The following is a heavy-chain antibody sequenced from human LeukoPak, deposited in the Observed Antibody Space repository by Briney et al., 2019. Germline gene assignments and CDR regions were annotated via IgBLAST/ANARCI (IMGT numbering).Heavy chain of an antibody. CDR3: SKAAAGTEYYFDY. J-gene: IGHJ4*02. D-gene: IGHD6-13*01. CDR1: GFTFSSYA. CDR2: IRNDGSNT. Sequence: GGSLRLSCAASGFTFSSYAMHWVRQAPGKGLEWVAFIRNDGSNTYYADSVKGRFTISRDNSKNTLYLQMDSLRGEDTAVYYCSKAAAGTEYYFDYWGQGTQVTVSS. V-gene: IGHV3-30*02.